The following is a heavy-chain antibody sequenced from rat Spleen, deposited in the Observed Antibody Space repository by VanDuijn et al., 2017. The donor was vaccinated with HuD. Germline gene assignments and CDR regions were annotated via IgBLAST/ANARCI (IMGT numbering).Heavy chain of an antibody. CDR3: ARDHMMVVIRD. V-gene: IGHV2-43*01. D-gene: IGHD1-12*02. CDR1: GFSLISYH. J-gene: IGHJ2*01. Sequence: QVQLKESGPGLVQPSQTLSLTCTVSGFSLISYHVSWVRQPPGKGLEWMGVIWTGGSTTYHSLLKSRLSITWDTSKRQVFLKMNSLQPEDTATYYCARDHMMVVIRDWGQGVMVTVSS. CDR2: IWTGGST.